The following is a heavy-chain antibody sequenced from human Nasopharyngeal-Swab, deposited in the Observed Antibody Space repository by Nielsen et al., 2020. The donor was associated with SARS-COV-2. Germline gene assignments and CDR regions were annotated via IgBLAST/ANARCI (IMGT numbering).Heavy chain of an antibody. J-gene: IGHJ4*02. CDR3: AREWYYYDSSGYSTYFDY. CDR2: IWYAGSNK. Sequence: GESLKISCAASGFTFSSYGMHWVRQAPGKGLEWVAVIWYAGSNKYYADSVKGRFTISRDNSKNTLYLQMNSLRAEDTAVYYCAREWYYYDSSGYSTYFDYWGQGTLVTVSS. CDR1: GFTFSSYG. D-gene: IGHD3-22*01. V-gene: IGHV3-33*01.